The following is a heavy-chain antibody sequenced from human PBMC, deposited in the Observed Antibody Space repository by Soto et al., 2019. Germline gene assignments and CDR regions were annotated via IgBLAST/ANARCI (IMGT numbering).Heavy chain of an antibody. Sequence: SETLSLTCAVYGGSFSGYYWGWVRQPPGKGLEWIGTIHYSGDAYYNPSLKSRVSISVDTSKSQFSLKLNSVTAADTALYYCSRHYCSGGSCYYYGMDVWGQGTTVTVSS. J-gene: IGHJ6*02. CDR1: GGSFSGYY. D-gene: IGHD2-15*01. CDR2: IHYSGDA. V-gene: IGHV4-34*01. CDR3: SRHYCSGGSCYYYGMDV.